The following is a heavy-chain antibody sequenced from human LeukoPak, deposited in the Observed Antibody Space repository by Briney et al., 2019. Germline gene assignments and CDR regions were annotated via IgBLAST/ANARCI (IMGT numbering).Heavy chain of an antibody. CDR1: GFTFSSYC. V-gene: IGHV3-21*01. CDR2: ISGSSSYI. J-gene: IGHJ4*02. Sequence: GGSLRLSCAASGFTFSSYCMNWVRQAPGKGLEWVSAISGSSSYIYYADSVKGRFTISRDNAKNSQYLQINSLRANDTAVYDCARNNSGLGEYYWGQGTMVTVSS. D-gene: IGHD4-17*01. CDR3: ARNNSGLGEYY.